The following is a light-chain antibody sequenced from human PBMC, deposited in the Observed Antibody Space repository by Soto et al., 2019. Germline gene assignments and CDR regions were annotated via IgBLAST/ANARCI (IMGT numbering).Light chain of an antibody. V-gene: IGKV3-15*01. Sequence: EVVMTQSPVTLSVSPGERATLSCRASQSVSSNLAWYQHKPGQAPRLLIYGASTRATNSPPRFSGSGSGTEFTLTISSLQSEDFAVYYCQHYNSWPRTFGQGTKVDIK. CDR3: QHYNSWPRT. CDR2: GAS. CDR1: QSVSSN. J-gene: IGKJ1*01.